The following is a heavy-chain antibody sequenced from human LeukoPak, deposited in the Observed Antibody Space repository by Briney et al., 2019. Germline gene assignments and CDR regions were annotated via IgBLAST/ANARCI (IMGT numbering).Heavy chain of an antibody. V-gene: IGHV4-34*01. D-gene: IGHD4-17*01. Sequence: PSETLSLTCAVYGGSFSGYYWSWIRQPPGKGLEWIGEINHSGSTNYNPSLKSRVTMSVDTSKNQFSLKLSSVTAADTAVYYCARDSGGYGDPPDAFDIWGQGTMVTVSS. CDR2: INHSGST. CDR3: ARDSGGYGDPPDAFDI. CDR1: GGSFSGYY. J-gene: IGHJ3*02.